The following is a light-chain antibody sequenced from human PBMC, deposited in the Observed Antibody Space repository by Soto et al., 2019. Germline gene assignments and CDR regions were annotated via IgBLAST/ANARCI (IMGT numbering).Light chain of an antibody. CDR3: QQSHSNWCT. CDR1: QSISNY. V-gene: IGKV1-39*01. CDR2: DAS. Sequence: DIQMTQSPSSLSASVGDRVTITCRASQSISNYLTWYQQKPGKAPKLLIYDASSLQRGVPSRFSGSGSGTDFTLTISSLQPEDFATYYCQQSHSNWCTFGQGTKVEIK. J-gene: IGKJ1*01.